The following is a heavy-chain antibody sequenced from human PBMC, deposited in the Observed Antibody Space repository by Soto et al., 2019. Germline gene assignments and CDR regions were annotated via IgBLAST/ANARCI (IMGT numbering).Heavy chain of an antibody. D-gene: IGHD2-21*01. V-gene: IGHV1-2*02. CDR2: INPNSGGT. J-gene: IGHJ5*02. CDR1: GYIFTDYY. CDR3: ARPYFGTNCCHNWSAL. Sequence: ASVKVSCKASGYIFTDYYMNWVRQAPGQGLEWMGGINPNSGGTNYAQKFQGRVTMTTDTSINTGYMELSRLRSDDTAVYYCARPYFGTNCCHNWSALWGQETLVTVAS.